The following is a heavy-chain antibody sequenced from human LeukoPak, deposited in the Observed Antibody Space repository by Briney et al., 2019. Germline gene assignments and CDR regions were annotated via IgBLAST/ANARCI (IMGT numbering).Heavy chain of an antibody. CDR1: GGSISSYY. Sequence: SETLSLTCTVSGGSISSYYWTWIRQPPGKGLEWIGNIYYSGSTNYNPSLKSRVTISVDTSKKQFSLKLTSVTAADTAIYYCARRSDWFDPWGQGTLVTVSS. V-gene: IGHV4-59*08. CDR3: ARRSDWFDP. J-gene: IGHJ5*02. CDR2: IYYSGST.